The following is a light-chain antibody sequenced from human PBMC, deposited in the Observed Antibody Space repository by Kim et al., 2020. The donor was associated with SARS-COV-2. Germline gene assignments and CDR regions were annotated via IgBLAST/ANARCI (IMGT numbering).Light chain of an antibody. CDR3: QQSYTTPDT. CDR2: TAS. Sequence: DIQMTQSPSSLSVAVGDRVTITCRASQSISSYLNWYQQKPGKAPKLLIYTASSLQSGVPSRFSGSGSGTDFTLTISSLHPEDFATYYCQQSYTTPDTFGQGTKLQI. J-gene: IGKJ2*01. CDR1: QSISSY. V-gene: IGKV1-39*01.